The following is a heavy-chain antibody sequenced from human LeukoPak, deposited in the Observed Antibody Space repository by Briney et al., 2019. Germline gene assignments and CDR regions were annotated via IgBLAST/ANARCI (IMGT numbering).Heavy chain of an antibody. CDR3: AREYSGCDLRSGEFDY. D-gene: IGHD5-12*01. CDR1: GGSISSGGYY. Sequence: SETLSLTCTVSGGSISSGGYYWSWIRQHPGKGLEWIGYIYYSGSTYYNPSLKSRVTISVDTSKNQFSLKLSSVTAADTAVYYCAREYSGCDLRSGEFDYWGQGTLVTVSS. V-gene: IGHV4-31*03. J-gene: IGHJ4*02. CDR2: IYYSGST.